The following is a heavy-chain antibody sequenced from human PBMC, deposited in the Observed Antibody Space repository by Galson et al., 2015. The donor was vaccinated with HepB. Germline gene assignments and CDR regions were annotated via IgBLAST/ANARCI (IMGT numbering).Heavy chain of an antibody. V-gene: IGHV1-2*02. D-gene: IGHD6-13*01. CDR3: ARAFRAARSDY. CDR2: INPNSGGT. Sequence: SCKASGYTFTGYYIYWVRQAPGQGLEWMGWINPNSGGTNYAQKFQGRVTMTRDTSITTAYMDLSRLRSDDTAVYYCARAFRAARSDYWGQRTLVTVSS. CDR1: GYTFTGYY. J-gene: IGHJ4*02.